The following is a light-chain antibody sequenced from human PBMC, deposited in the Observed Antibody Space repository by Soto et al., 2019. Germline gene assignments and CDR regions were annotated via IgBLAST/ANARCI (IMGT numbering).Light chain of an antibody. Sequence: VLTQPASVSGSPGQLTTLFCTGTHSDVGGYNYVSWYQQHPGKAPKLMIYDVSNRPSGVSNRFSGSKSGNTASLTISGLQAEDEADYYCSSYTSSSTLVFGTGTKVTVL. CDR3: SSYTSSSTLV. CDR2: DVS. V-gene: IGLV2-14*01. J-gene: IGLJ1*01. CDR1: HSDVGGYNY.